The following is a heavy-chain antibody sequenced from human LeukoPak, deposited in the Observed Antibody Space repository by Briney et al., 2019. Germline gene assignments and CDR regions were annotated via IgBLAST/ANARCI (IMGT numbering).Heavy chain of an antibody. CDR2: INPNSGGT. CDR3: ARVAYCGGDCPPNDAFDI. CDR1: GYTFTGYY. V-gene: IGHV1-2*02. D-gene: IGHD2-21*02. J-gene: IGHJ3*02. Sequence: GASVKVSCTASGYTFTGYYMHWVRQAPGQGLEWMGWINPNSGGTNYAQKFQGRVTMTRDTSISTAYMELSRLRSDDTAVYYCARVAYCGGDCPPNDAFDIWGQGTMVTVSS.